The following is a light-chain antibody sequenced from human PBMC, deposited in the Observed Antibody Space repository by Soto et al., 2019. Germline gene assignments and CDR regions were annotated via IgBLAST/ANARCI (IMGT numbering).Light chain of an antibody. CDR1: SSDVGGYNR. CDR3: NSYAGNSWV. CDR2: EVF. Sequence: QSALTQPPSASGSPGQPGTISCTGTSSDVGGYNRVSWYQHHPVKAPKLNIYEVFKRPSGVPDRFSGSKSGNTASLTVSGLQAEDEADYYCNSYAGNSWVFGGGTKLTVL. V-gene: IGLV2-8*01. J-gene: IGLJ3*02.